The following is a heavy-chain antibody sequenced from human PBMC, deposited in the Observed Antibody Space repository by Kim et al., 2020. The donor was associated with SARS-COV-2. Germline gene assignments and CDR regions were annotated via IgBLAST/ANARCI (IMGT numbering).Heavy chain of an antibody. J-gene: IGHJ3*02. Sequence: SETLSLTCAAYGGSFSSYYWTWIRQPPGKGLEWIGEINHRGSTNYNPSLTSRVTISVDRSKNQFSLKLSSVTAADTAMYYCARELSTGDDAYDMWGQGTMVTVSS. V-gene: IGHV4-34*01. CDR3: ARELSTGDDAYDM. D-gene: IGHD7-27*01. CDR2: INHRGST. CDR1: GGSFSSYY.